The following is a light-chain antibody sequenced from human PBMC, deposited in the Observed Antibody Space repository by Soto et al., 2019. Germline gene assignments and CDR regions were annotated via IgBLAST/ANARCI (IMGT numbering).Light chain of an antibody. CDR3: QHYNSYSEA. J-gene: IGKJ1*01. V-gene: IGKV1-5*03. CDR2: KAS. CDR1: QTISSW. Sequence: DIQMTQSPSTLSGSVGDRVTITCRASQTISSWLAWYQQKPGKAPKLLIYKASTLKSGDPSRFSGSGSGTEFTLTISSLQPDDFATYYCQHYNSYSEAFGQGTRWIS.